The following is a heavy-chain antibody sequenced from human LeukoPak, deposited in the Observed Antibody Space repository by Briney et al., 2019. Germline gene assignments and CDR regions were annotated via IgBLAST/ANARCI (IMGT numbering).Heavy chain of an antibody. D-gene: IGHD6-13*01. Sequence: GGSLRLSCAASGFTFSSYEMNWVRQAPGKGLEWVSYISSSGSTIYYADSVKGRFTISRDNAKNSLYLQMNSLRAEDTAVYYCARDRARDYSSSWYQGAGFYLDYWGQGTLVTVSS. CDR1: GFTFSSYE. CDR2: ISSSGSTI. CDR3: ARDRARDYSSSWYQGAGFYLDY. V-gene: IGHV3-48*03. J-gene: IGHJ4*02.